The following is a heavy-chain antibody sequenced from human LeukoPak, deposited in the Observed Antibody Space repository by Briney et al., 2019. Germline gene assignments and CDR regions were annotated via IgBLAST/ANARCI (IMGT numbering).Heavy chain of an antibody. D-gene: IGHD3-9*01. Sequence: GESLKISCKGSGYSFTSYWIGWVRQMSGKGLEWMGIIYPGDSDTRYSPSFQGQVTISADKSISTAYLQWSSLKASDTAMYYCARHLGGRYFDWLPYFDYWGQGTLVTVSS. V-gene: IGHV5-51*01. CDR1: GYSFTSYW. J-gene: IGHJ4*02. CDR2: IYPGDSDT. CDR3: ARHLGGRYFDWLPYFDY.